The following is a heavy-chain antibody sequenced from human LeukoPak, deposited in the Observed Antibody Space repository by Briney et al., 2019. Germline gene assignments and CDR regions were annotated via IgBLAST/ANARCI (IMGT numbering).Heavy chain of an antibody. CDR3: AIETLRELPGR. CDR1: GFAFTAYW. J-gene: IGHJ4*02. Sequence: PGGSLRLSCAASGFAFTAYWMTWFRQAPGKGLECVAHLNQDGSNKYYVDSVKGRFTISRDNAKKSLYLQMNSLRAEDTAVYYCAIETLRELPGRWGQGTLVTVSS. V-gene: IGHV3-7*01. CDR2: LNQDGSNK. D-gene: IGHD1-26*01.